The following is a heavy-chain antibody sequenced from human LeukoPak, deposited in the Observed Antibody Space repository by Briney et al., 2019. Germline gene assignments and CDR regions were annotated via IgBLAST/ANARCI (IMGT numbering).Heavy chain of an antibody. CDR1: GGSISSGGYY. J-gene: IGHJ4*02. D-gene: IGHD4-23*01. V-gene: IGHV4-31*02. Sequence: PSQTLSLTCTVSGGSISSGGYYWTWIRQHPGKGLEWIGYIYYSGSTYYNPSLKSRVTISVDTSKNQFSLNLSSVTAADTAVYHCARDYGGNSVLAYWGQETLVTVSS. CDR3: ARDYGGNSVLAY. CDR2: IYYSGST.